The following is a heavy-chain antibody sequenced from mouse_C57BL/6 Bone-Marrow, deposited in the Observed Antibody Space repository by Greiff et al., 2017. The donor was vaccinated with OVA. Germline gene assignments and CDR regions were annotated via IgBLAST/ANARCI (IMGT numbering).Heavy chain of an antibody. V-gene: IGHV4-1*01. J-gene: IGHJ1*03. CDR1: AVDFSRYW. Sequence: AAEAVDFSRYWMSWVRRAPGKGLEWIGEINPDSSTINYAPSLKDKFIISRDNAKNTLYLQMSKVRSEDTALYYCARPSSSYGYFDVWGTGTTVTVSS. D-gene: IGHD1-1*01. CDR2: INPDSSTI. CDR3: ARPSSSYGYFDV.